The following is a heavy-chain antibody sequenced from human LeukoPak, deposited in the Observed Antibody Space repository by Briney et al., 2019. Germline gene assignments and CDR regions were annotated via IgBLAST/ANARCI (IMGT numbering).Heavy chain of an antibody. J-gene: IGHJ4*02. CDR2: IYYSGST. CDR3: ARHDIYSGYGGDY. V-gene: IGHV4-59*08. CDR1: GGSIRSYY. D-gene: IGHD5-12*01. Sequence: SETLSLTCTVSGGSIRSYYWSWIRQPPGKGLEWIGYIYYSGSTYYNPSLKSRVTISVDTSKNQFSLKLSSVTAADTAVYYRARHDIYSGYGGDYWGQGTLVTVSS.